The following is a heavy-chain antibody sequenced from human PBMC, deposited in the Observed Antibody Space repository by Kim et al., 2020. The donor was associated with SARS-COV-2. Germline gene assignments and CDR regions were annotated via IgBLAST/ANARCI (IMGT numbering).Heavy chain of an antibody. CDR2: ISSSSSYI. CDR3: ARGISPYCGGDCYSWGTYYFDY. CDR1: GFTFSSYS. V-gene: IGHV3-21*01. Sequence: GGSLRLSCAASGFTFSSYSMNWVRQAPGKGLEWVSSISSSSSYIYYADLVKGRFTISRDNAKNSLYLQMNSLRAEDTAVYYCARGISPYCGGDCYSWGTYYFDYWGQGTLVTVSS. J-gene: IGHJ4*02. D-gene: IGHD2-21*01.